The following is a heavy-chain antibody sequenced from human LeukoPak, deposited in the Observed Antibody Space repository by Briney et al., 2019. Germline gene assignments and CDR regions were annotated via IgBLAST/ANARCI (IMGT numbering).Heavy chain of an antibody. J-gene: IGHJ4*02. CDR2: IYYSGST. CDR3: ARLRLYCSGGSCYQFDY. D-gene: IGHD2-15*01. Sequence: SETLSLTCTVSGGSISSYYWSWIRQPPGKGLEWIGYIYYSGSTYYNPSLKSRVTISVDTSKNQFSLKLSSVTAADTAVYYCARLRLYCSGGSCYQFDYWGQGTLVTVSS. V-gene: IGHV4-59*08. CDR1: GGSISSYY.